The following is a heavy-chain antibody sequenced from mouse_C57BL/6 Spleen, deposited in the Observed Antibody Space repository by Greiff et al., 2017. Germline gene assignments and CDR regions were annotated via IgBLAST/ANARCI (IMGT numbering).Heavy chain of an antibody. Sequence: EVQRVESGEGLVKPGGSLKLSCAASGFTFSSYAMSWVRQTPEKRLEWVAYISSGGDYIYYADTVKSRFTISRDNARNTLYLKMSSLKSEDTAMYYCTRADGDYDWYFDVWGTGTTVTVSS. D-gene: IGHD2-4*01. CDR1: GFTFSSYA. V-gene: IGHV5-9-1*02. CDR3: TRADGDYDWYFDV. J-gene: IGHJ1*03. CDR2: ISSGGDYI.